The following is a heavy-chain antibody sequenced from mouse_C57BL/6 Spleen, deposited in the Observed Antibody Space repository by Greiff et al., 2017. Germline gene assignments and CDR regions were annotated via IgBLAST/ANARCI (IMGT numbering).Heavy chain of an antibody. CDR2: IGPSDSYT. Sequence: QVQLQQPGAELVMPGASVKLSCKASGYTFTSYWMHWVKQRPGQGLEWIGEIGPSDSYTNYNQKFKGKSTLTVDKSSSTAYMQLSSLTSEDSAVYYCARSSYYGSSYVGYFDVWGTGTTVTVSS. D-gene: IGHD1-1*01. J-gene: IGHJ1*03. CDR3: ARSSYYGSSYVGYFDV. V-gene: IGHV1-69*01. CDR1: GYTFTSYW.